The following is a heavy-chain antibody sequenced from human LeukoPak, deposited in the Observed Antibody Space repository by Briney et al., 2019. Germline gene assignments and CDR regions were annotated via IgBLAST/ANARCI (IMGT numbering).Heavy chain of an antibody. CDR2: ITGSGLST. CDR3: AKARSTWDFDY. D-gene: IGHD1-26*01. J-gene: IGHJ4*02. CDR1: GFTFSTDA. Sequence: GGSLRLSCAASGFTFSTDAMSWVRQAPGKGLEWISAITGSGLSTYYADSVKGRFTISRDNSKSTLYLQMDGLRAEDTAVYYCAKARSTWDFDYWGQETLVAVSS. V-gene: IGHV3-23*01.